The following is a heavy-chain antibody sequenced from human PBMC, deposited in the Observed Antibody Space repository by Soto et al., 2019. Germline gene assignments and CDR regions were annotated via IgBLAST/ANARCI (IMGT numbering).Heavy chain of an antibody. D-gene: IGHD6-13*01. J-gene: IGHJ6*02. CDR1: GFTFDDYA. V-gene: IGHV3-9*01. Sequence: QPGGSLRLSCAASGFTFDDYAMHWVRQAPGKGLEWVSGISWNSGSIGYADSVKGRFTISRDNAKNSLYLQMNSLRAEDTALYYCAKDTYSPAYYYYGMDVWGQGTTVTVSS. CDR2: ISWNSGSI. CDR3: AKDTYSPAYYYYGMDV.